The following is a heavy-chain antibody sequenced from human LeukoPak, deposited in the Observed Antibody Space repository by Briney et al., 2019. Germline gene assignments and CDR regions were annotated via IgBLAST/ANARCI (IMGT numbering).Heavy chain of an antibody. CDR2: IYYSGST. J-gene: IGHJ3*02. Sequence: PSQTLSLTCTVSGGSIISGDYYWSWIRQPPGKGLEWIGYIYYSGSTYYNPSLKSRVTISVDTSKNQFSLKLSSVTAADTAVYYCARAQEAGYSYGLDRAFDIWGQGTMVTVSS. D-gene: IGHD5-18*01. V-gene: IGHV4-30-4*01. CDR1: GGSIISGDYY. CDR3: ARAQEAGYSYGLDRAFDI.